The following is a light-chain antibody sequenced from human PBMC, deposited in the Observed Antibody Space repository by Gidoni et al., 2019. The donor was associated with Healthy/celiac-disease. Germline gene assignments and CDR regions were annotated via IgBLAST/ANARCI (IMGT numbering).Light chain of an antibody. Sequence: QSALTQPRSVSGSPGQSVTISCTGPSSDVGGSNYVSGYQQHPGKAPKLMIYDVSKRPSGVPDRFSGSKSGNTASLTISGLQAEDEADYYCCSYAGSYTHVFGTGTKVTVL. V-gene: IGLV2-11*01. J-gene: IGLJ1*01. CDR1: SSDVGGSNY. CDR3: CSYAGSYTHV. CDR2: DVS.